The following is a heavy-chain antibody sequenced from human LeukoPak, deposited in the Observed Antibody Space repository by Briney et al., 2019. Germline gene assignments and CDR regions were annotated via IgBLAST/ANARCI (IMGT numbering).Heavy chain of an antibody. V-gene: IGHV3-7*01. CDR3: ARDDCSSISCYHNWFDP. D-gene: IGHD2-2*01. CDR1: GFTFSSYW. Sequence: GGSLRLSCAASGFTFSSYWMSWVRQAPGKGLEWVANIKQDGSERYYVDSVKGRFTISRDNAKNSLYLQMNSLRAEDTAVYYCARDDCSSISCYHNWFDPWGQGTLVTVSS. J-gene: IGHJ5*02. CDR2: IKQDGSER.